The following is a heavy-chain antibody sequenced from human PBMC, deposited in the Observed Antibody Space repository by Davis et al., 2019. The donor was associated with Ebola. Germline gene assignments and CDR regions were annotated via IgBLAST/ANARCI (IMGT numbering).Heavy chain of an antibody. CDR2: IIPIFGTA. CDR1: GYTFTSYD. D-gene: IGHD4-17*01. Sequence: AASVKVSCKASGYTFTSYDINWVRQAPGQGLEWMGGIIPIFGTANYAQKFQGRVTITADESTSTAYMELSSLRSEDTAVYYCAREGGHSYGDYDYGMDVWGQGTTVTVSS. J-gene: IGHJ6*02. V-gene: IGHV1-69*13. CDR3: AREGGHSYGDYDYGMDV.